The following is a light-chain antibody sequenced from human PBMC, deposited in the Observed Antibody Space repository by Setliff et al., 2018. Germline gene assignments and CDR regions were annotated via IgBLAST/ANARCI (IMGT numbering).Light chain of an antibody. V-gene: IGLV1-44*01. Sequence: SALTQPPSASGTPGQRVTISCSGSSSNIGSNTVNWYQQPPGTAPKLLIYRNNQRPSGVPDRFSGSKSGTSASLAISGLQSEDEADYYCAAWDDSLNGEVFGTGTKVTVL. CDR1: SSNIGSNT. J-gene: IGLJ1*01. CDR3: AAWDDSLNGEV. CDR2: RNN.